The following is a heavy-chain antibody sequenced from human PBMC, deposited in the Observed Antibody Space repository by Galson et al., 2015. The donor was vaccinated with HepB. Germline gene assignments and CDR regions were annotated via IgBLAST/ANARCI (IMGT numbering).Heavy chain of an antibody. CDR2: INTNTGNP. Sequence: SVKVSCKASGYTFTSYAMNWVRQAPGQGLEWMGWINTNTGNPTYAQGFTGRFVFSLDTSVSTAYLQISSQKAEDTAVYYCASPLVDEILTGPPFDYWGQGTLVTVSS. J-gene: IGHJ4*02. D-gene: IGHD3-9*01. V-gene: IGHV7-4-1*02. CDR3: ASPLVDEILTGPPFDY. CDR1: GYTFTSYA.